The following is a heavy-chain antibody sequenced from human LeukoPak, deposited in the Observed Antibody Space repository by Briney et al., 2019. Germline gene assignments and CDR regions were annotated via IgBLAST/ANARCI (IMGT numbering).Heavy chain of an antibody. CDR3: ARALMPQVYYYDSSGYYYVMVY. CDR2: INTNTGNP. D-gene: IGHD3-22*01. V-gene: IGHV7-4-1*02. CDR1: GYTFTSYG. J-gene: IGHJ4*02. Sequence: ASVKVSCKASGYTFTSYGISWVRQAPGQGLEWMGWINTNTGNPTYAQGFTGRSVFSLDTSVSTAYLQISSLKAEDTAVYYCARALMPQVYYYDSSGYYYVMVYWGQGTLVTVSS.